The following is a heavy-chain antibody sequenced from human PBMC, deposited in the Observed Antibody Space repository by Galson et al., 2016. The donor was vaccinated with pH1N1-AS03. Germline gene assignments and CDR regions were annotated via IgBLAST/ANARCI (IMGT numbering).Heavy chain of an antibody. V-gene: IGHV4-38-2*02. Sequence: ATLSLTCTVCRYFVDSNQYWGWIRQPPGKGLEWIGSISHVGITYFNQFLNSQLTMSVDTSKNQFSLKLTAVTASDTAIYYCAGDLYWVRGRCYLGGNWFDPWGPGTLVIVSS. CDR3: AGDLYWVRGRCYLGGNWFDP. CDR2: ISHVGIT. CDR1: RYFVDSNQY. J-gene: IGHJ5*02. D-gene: IGHD1-26*01.